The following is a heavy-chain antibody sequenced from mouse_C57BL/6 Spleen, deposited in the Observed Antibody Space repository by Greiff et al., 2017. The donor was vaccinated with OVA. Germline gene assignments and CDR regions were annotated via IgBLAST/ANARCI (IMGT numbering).Heavy chain of an antibody. CDR1: GYTFTDYE. J-gene: IGHJ2*01. CDR3: TREEGKQDY. D-gene: IGHD2-1*01. V-gene: IGHV1-15*01. Sequence: QVQLQQSGAELVRPGASVTLSCKASGYTFTDYEMHWVKQTPVHGLAWIGAIDPETGGTAYNQKFKGKAILTADKSSSTAYMELRSRTSEDSAVYYCTREEGKQDYWGQGTTLTVSS. CDR2: IDPETGGT.